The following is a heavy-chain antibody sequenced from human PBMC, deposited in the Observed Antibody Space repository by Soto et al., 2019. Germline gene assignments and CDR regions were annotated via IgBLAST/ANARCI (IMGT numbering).Heavy chain of an antibody. CDR3: ARFVTMIVANWFDP. V-gene: IGHV3-7*01. Sequence: LRLSCAASGFTFSSYWMSWVRQAPGKGLEWVANIKQDGSEKYYVDSVKGRFTISRDNAKNSLYLQMNSLRAEDTAVYYCARFVTMIVANWFDPWGQGTLVTVSS. CDR1: GFTFSSYW. CDR2: IKQDGSEK. D-gene: IGHD3-22*01. J-gene: IGHJ5*02.